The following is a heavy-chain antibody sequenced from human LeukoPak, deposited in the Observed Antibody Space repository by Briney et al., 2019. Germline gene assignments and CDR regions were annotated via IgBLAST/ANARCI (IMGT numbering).Heavy chain of an antibody. D-gene: IGHD3-3*01. CDR1: VGSISSGGYY. CDR2: IYYSGST. Sequence: KTSETLSLTCTVSVGSISSGGYYWSWIRQHPGKGLEWIRYIYYSGSTYYDPSLKSRVTISVDTSKNQFSLKLSSVTGADTAVYHCARVYEAIMEDYFDFWGQGTLVTVSS. V-gene: IGHV4-31*03. CDR3: ARVYEAIMEDYFDF. J-gene: IGHJ4*02.